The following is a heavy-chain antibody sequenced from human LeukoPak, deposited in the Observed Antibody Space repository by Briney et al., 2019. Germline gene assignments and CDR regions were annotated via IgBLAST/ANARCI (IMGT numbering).Heavy chain of an antibody. CDR3: LTAYSGRYFDL. J-gene: IGHJ2*01. D-gene: IGHD2-15*01. CDR1: GGSISSRSYY. V-gene: IGHV4-39*01. Sequence: SETLSLTRTVSGGSISSRSYYWGWIRPPPGKGLEWIATIYYSGSTYYNPSLKSRVTISVDTSKNQFSLKLSSVTAADTAVYYCLTAYSGRYFDLWGRGTLVTASS. CDR2: IYYSGST.